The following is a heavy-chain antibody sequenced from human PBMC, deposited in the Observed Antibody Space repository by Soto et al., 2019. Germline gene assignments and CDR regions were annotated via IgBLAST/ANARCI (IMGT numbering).Heavy chain of an antibody. CDR2: ISSTGTAM. CDR1: GFTFSTYE. J-gene: IGHJ4*02. CDR3: ARETHFIDY. V-gene: IGHV3-48*03. Sequence: VQLVESVGGLVQPGGSLRLSCEASGFTFSTYEMNWVRQAPGKGLEWVSYISSTGTAMFYADSVKGRFTISRDNAKNSLHLQLNSLRAEDSAVYYCARETHFIDYWGQGILVSVS.